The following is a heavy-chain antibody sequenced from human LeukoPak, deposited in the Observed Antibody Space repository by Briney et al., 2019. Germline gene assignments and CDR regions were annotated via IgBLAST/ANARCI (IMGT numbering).Heavy chain of an antibody. V-gene: IGHV1-2*06. J-gene: IGHJ4*02. CDR1: GYTFTGYY. CDR2: INPNSGGT. CDR3: AREPLDSSSWSYYFDY. Sequence: ASVKVSCKASGYTFTGYYMHWVRQAPGQGLEWMGRINPNSGGTNYAQKFQGRVTMTRDMSISTAYMDLSRLRSDDTAVYHCAREPLDSSSWSYYFDYWGQGTLVTVSS. D-gene: IGHD6-13*01.